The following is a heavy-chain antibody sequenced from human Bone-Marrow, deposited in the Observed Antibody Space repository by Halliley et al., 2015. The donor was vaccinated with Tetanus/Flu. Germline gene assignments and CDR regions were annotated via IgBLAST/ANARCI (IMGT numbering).Heavy chain of an antibody. J-gene: IGHJ5*02. CDR3: ARVLRLGQWLTRGGWFDP. CDR2: YYTGAT. V-gene: IGHV4-59*01. Sequence: YYTGATKYNPSLESRVTISVDTSRNQFSLKLSSVTAADTAVYYCARVLRLGQWLTRGGWFDPWGQGTLVTVSS. D-gene: IGHD6-19*01.